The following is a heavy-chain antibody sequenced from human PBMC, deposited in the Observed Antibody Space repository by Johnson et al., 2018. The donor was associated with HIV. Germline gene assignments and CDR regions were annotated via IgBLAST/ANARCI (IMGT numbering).Heavy chain of an antibody. Sequence: QVQLVESGGGVVQPGRSLRLSCAASGFTFSSYGMHWVRQAPGKGLEWVAVIQYDGSNKYYADSVKGRFTISRDNSKNTLYLQMNSLRAEDTAVYYCAREGDSSGAGAFDIWGQGTMVTVSS. CDR3: AREGDSSGAGAFDI. V-gene: IGHV3-33*01. D-gene: IGHD3-22*01. CDR2: IQYDGSNK. J-gene: IGHJ3*02. CDR1: GFTFSSYG.